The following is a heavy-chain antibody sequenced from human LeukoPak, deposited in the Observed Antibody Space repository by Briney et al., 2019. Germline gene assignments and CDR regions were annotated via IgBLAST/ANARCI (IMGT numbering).Heavy chain of an antibody. J-gene: IGHJ5*02. CDR2: VHPDNGNT. V-gene: IGHV1-18*01. Sequence: GASVKVSCKASGYTFTSYGISWVRQAAGQGLEWLGWVHPDNGNTYYAQRFRGRVTMSRDTSTTTAHMELSGLRSNDTAVYFCATGPRNDPWGQGTLVTVSS. CDR3: ATGPRNDP. D-gene: IGHD1-14*01. CDR1: GYTFTSYG.